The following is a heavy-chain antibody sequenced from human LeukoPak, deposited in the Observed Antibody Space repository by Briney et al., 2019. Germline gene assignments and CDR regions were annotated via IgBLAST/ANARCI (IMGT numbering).Heavy chain of an antibody. CDR3: ARDLGCSSTSCYPYFDY. CDR1: GYTVNGYY. V-gene: IGHV1-2*02. J-gene: IGHJ4*02. Sequence: GASVNVSCKASGYTVNGYYMHWVRQAPGQGLEWMGWIDPNSGGTNYAQKFQGRVTMTRDTSISTAYMELSRLRSDDTAVYYCARDLGCSSTSCYPYFDYWGQGTLVTVSS. CDR2: IDPNSGGT. D-gene: IGHD2-2*01.